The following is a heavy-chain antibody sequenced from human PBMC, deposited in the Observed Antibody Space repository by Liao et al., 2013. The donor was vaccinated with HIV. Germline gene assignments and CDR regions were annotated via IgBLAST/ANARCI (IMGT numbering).Heavy chain of an antibody. Sequence: QVQLQESGPGLVKPSETLSLTCTVSGDSISNYYWNWIRQPAGKALEWIGRIYVSGSTNYSPSLQGRITMLVDTSKNEISLNLTSVTAADTAVYYCARGLPVDIYYYYMDVWGKGTTVAVSS. CDR3: ARGLPVDIYYYYMDV. CDR1: GDSISNYY. V-gene: IGHV4-4*07. D-gene: IGHD2-15*01. CDR2: IYVSGST. J-gene: IGHJ6*03.